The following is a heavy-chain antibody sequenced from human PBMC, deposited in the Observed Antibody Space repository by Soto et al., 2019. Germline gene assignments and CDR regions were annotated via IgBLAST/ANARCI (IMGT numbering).Heavy chain of an antibody. CDR3: AREVGYCDGSTCLSSLYFDF. Sequence: SETLSLTCTFSGGSVIRGAYYWSWVRQHPGKGLEWIGYIYSSGSTYYNPSLKSRVTISVDTSRNQFSLKLNSVTAADTAVYYCAREVGYCDGSTCLSSLYFDFWGQGTLVTVSS. V-gene: IGHV4-31*03. J-gene: IGHJ4*02. CDR1: GGSVIRGAYY. CDR2: IYSSGST. D-gene: IGHD2-15*01.